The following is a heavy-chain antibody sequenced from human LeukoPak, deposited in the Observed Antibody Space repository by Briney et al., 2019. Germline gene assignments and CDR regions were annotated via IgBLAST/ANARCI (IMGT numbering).Heavy chain of an antibody. CDR2: IYHSGST. J-gene: IGHJ6*03. Sequence: SETLSLTCIVSNSSTSSDYYWGWIRQPPGKGLEWIGFIYHSGSTYYNPSLKSRVTISVDTSKNQFSLKLSSVTAADTAVYYCARGDYRLYYYYMDVWGRGTTVTISS. CDR1: NSSTSSDYY. V-gene: IGHV4-38-2*02. CDR3: ARGDYRLYYYYMDV. D-gene: IGHD4-17*01.